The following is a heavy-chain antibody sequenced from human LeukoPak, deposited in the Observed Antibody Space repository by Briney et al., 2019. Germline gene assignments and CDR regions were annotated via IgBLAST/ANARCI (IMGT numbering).Heavy chain of an antibody. Sequence: SETLSLTCTISGGSVSDYYWSWIRQSPGKGLEWIGYIYHTGSTSYSPSLKSRVTISADTSQNQFSLKLSSVTAADTAVYYCARDRDNVAGTRGYFDYWGQGTLVTVSS. J-gene: IGHJ4*02. D-gene: IGHD6-19*01. CDR2: IYHTGST. V-gene: IGHV4-59*02. CDR3: ARDRDNVAGTRGYFDY. CDR1: GGSVSDYY.